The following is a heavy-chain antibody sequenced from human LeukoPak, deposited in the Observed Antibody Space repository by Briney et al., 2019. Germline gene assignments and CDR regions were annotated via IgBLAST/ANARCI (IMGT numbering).Heavy chain of an antibody. D-gene: IGHD5-24*01. V-gene: IGHV3-23*01. CDR1: GFTFSSYA. J-gene: IGHJ1*01. CDR2: ISGSGGST. Sequence: GGSLRLSCAAYGFTFSSYAMSWVRQAPGKGLEWVSAISGSGGSTYYADSVKGRFTISRDNSKNTLYLQMNSLRAEDTAVYYCAKANGYNFVEYFQHWGQGTLVTVSS. CDR3: AKANGYNFVEYFQH.